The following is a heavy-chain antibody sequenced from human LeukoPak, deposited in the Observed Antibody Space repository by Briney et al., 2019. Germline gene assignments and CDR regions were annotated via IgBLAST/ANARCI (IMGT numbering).Heavy chain of an antibody. V-gene: IGHV3-21*01. CDR3: AREFGDDWYFDL. Sequence: GGSLRLSCAASGFTFSSYSMNWVRQAPGKGLEWVSSISSSSSYIYYADSVKGRFTISRDNAKNSLYLQMDSLRAEDTAVYYCAREFGDDWYFDLWGRGTLVTVSS. CDR1: GFTFSSYS. J-gene: IGHJ2*01. CDR2: ISSSSSYI. D-gene: IGHD4-17*01.